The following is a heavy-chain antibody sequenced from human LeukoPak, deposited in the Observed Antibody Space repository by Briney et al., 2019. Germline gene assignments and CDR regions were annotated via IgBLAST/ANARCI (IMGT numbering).Heavy chain of an antibody. CDR3: ARLILWETSNAFDI. Sequence: GGSLRLSCTNSGPTFNRDWMGWLRQAPGKGLEWLAHIKPDESRIFYADSVKGRFALSRDNAKNSVHLQMNSLRAEDTAVYFCARLILWETSNAFDIWGQGTMVTVSS. D-gene: IGHD1-26*01. V-gene: IGHV3-7*03. J-gene: IGHJ3*02. CDR2: IKPDESRI. CDR1: GPTFNRDW.